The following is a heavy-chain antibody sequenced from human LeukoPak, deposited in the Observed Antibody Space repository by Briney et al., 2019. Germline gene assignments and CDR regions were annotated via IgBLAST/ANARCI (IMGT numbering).Heavy chain of an antibody. CDR1: GGSISSGGYS. J-gene: IGHJ4*02. CDR2: IYHSGST. CDR3: ASVNGDYNY. D-gene: IGHD4-17*01. V-gene: IGHV4-30-2*01. Sequence: PSETLSLTCAVSGGSISSGGYSWSWIRQPPGKGLEWIGYIYHSGSTYYNPSLKSRVTISVDRSKNQFSLKLSSVTAADTAVYYCASVNGDYNYWGQGTLVTVSS.